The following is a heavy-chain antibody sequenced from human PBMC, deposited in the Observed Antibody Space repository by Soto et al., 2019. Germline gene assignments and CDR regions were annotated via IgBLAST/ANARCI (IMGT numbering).Heavy chain of an antibody. CDR3: ARSRITMVRGANWLDV. V-gene: IGHV3-33*01. Sequence: GGSLRLSCAASGFTFSSYGMHWVRQAPGKGLEWVAVIWYDGSNKYYADSVKGRFTISRDNSKNTLYLQMNSLRAEDTAVYYCARSRITMVRGANWLDVWGQGTTVTVSS. CDR2: IWYDGSNK. D-gene: IGHD3-10*01. J-gene: IGHJ6*02. CDR1: GFTFSSYG.